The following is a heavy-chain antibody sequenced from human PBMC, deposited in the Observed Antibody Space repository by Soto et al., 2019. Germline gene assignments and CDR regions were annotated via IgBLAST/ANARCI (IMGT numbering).Heavy chain of an antibody. CDR3: AKDGPIAMSDY. D-gene: IGHD2-21*01. V-gene: IGHV3-30*18. J-gene: IGHJ4*02. CDR2: ISYDGSNK. Sequence: QVQLLESGGGVVQPGRSLRLSCAASGFTFSSYGMHWVRQAPGKGLEWVELISYDGSNKYHADSVKGRFSISRDNSKNTLYLQMNSLRGEDTAVYYCAKDGPIAMSDYWGQGTLVTVSS. CDR1: GFTFSSYG.